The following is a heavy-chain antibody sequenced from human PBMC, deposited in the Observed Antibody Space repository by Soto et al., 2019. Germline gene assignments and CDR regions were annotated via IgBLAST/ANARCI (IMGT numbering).Heavy chain of an antibody. J-gene: IGHJ4*02. CDR3: VRDGHGDS. CDR2: IDHDGPT. Sequence: GGSRRLSGGGFGFAFSNYWMHWVRKGPGKGLEWVSRIDHDGPTDSAASSTGRFPISRDNAENTLYLQMKSLRPDDTAVYYCVRDGHGDSWGQGTLVTVSS. V-gene: IGHV3-74*01. CDR1: GFAFSNYW.